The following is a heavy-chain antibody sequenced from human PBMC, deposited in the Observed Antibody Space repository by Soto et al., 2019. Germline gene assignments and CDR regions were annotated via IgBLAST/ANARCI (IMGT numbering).Heavy chain of an antibody. D-gene: IGHD1-1*01. CDR1: GFSVSNNH. J-gene: IGHJ4*02. V-gene: IGHV3-53*01. CDR2: IHGGGST. CDR3: AGRVTTAASLDY. Sequence: VQLVESGGGLIQPGGSLRLSCAASGFSVSNNHMTWVRQAAGKGLELVSFIHGGGSTSYADSVKGRFTISRDNSKNTLYLQMDSLRGEDTAKYYCAGRVTTAASLDYWGQGTLVTVSS.